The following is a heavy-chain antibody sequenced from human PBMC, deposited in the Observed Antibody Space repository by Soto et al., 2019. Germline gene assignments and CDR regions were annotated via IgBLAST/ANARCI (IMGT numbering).Heavy chain of an antibody. Sequence: HVTISADKSISTAYLQWSSLKASDTAMYYCARADGVIAKGFDYWGQGTLVTVSS. D-gene: IGHD3-16*02. CDR3: ARADGVIAKGFDY. V-gene: IGHV5-10-1*01. J-gene: IGHJ4*02.